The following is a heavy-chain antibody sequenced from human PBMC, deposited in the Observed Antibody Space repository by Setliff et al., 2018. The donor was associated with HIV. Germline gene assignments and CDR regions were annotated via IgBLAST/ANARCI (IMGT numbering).Heavy chain of an antibody. CDR3: AREMQQHLVFDY. CDR1: GFTLSTFS. CDR2: ISFDGSPK. J-gene: IGHJ4*02. Sequence: PGGSLRLSCAVSGFTLSTFSMSWVRQAPGKGLEWMTVISFDGSPKYYADSVKGRFTISRDNSKNTLFLQVNSLRAGDTALYYCAREMQQHLVFDYWGQGALVTVSS. D-gene: IGHD6-13*01. V-gene: IGHV3-30*07.